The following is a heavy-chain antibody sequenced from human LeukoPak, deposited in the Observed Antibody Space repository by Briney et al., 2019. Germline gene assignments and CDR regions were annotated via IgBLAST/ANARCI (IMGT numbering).Heavy chain of an antibody. CDR1: GFTFSSYS. Sequence: PGGSLRLSCAASGFTFSSYSMNWVRQAPGKGLEWVSSISSSSSFIYYADSVKGRFTISRDNAKNSLYLQMNSLRAEDRAVYYCARAAALTVDCWGQGTLVTVSS. J-gene: IGHJ4*02. CDR2: ISSSSSFI. CDR3: ARAAALTVDC. V-gene: IGHV3-21*01. D-gene: IGHD3-3*02.